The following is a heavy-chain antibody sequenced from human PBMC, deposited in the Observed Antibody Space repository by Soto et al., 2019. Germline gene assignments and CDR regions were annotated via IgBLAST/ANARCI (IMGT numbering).Heavy chain of an antibody. CDR2: IIPIFGTA. V-gene: IGHV1-69*01. CDR3: ASTEFGVDRTYYYYGMDV. D-gene: IGHD3-3*01. Sequence: QVQLVQSGAEVKKPGSSVKVSCKASGGTFSSYAISWVRQAPGQGLEWMGGIIPIFGTANYAQKLQGRVTITADESTSTAYMERSSLRAEDTAVYYCASTEFGVDRTYYYYGMDVWGQGTTVTVSS. CDR1: GGTFSSYA. J-gene: IGHJ6*02.